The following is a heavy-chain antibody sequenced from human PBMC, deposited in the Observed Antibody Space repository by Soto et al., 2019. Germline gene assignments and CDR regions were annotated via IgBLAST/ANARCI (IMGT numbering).Heavy chain of an antibody. CDR3: AKDRRSRSWYVY. CDR1: GXALCSFA. V-gene: IGHV3-23*01. D-gene: IGHD6-13*01. Sequence: GSLRLSGAASGXALCSFAISWVRQAPGKGLEWVSAISGSGGSTYYADSVKGRFTISRDNYKNTLYLQMNSLRAEYTAVYYCAKDRRSRSWYVYWGQGTLGTVSS. CDR2: ISGSGGST. J-gene: IGHJ4*02.